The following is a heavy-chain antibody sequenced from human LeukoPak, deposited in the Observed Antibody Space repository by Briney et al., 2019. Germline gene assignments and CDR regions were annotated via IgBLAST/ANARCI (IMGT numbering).Heavy chain of an antibody. Sequence: SETLSLTCSVSGGSINTTYWSWIRQPPGRGLEWIGSIHYSGSTNYNSSLKSRVTISVDTSKNQFSLKLSSVTAADTAVYYCARSVGLYDNSNYYSGDFDYWGQGTLVTVPS. CDR1: GGSINTTY. CDR3: ARSVGLYDNSNYYSGDFDY. D-gene: IGHD3-22*01. CDR2: IHYSGST. V-gene: IGHV4-59*01. J-gene: IGHJ4*02.